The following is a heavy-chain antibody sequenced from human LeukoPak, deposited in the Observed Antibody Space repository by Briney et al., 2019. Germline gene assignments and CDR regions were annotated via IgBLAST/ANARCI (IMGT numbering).Heavy chain of an antibody. V-gene: IGHV1-18*01. CDR1: GYSFTSYG. D-gene: IGHD5-18*01. CDR3: ARGMGYSYGHPQGAFDI. CDR2: MSAYNGKT. J-gene: IGHJ3*02. Sequence: ASVKVSCKASGYSFTSYGFNRVRQAPGQGLGWMGWMSAYNGKTNYAHSLQGRVTVTADTSTSTAYMELRSLRSEDTAVYYCARGMGYSYGHPQGAFDIWGQGTMVTVSS.